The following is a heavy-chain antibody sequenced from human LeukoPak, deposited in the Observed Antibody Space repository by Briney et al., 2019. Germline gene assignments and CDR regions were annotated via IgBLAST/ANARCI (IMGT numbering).Heavy chain of an antibody. J-gene: IGHJ6*02. D-gene: IGHD3-10*01. CDR2: VFYRGTT. CDR1: GGSISVRNYY. Sequence: SETLSLTCTLSGGSISVRNYYWAWIRQPPGMGLEFIANVFYRGTTYYNPSLKSRVTISVGTSKSQFSLNVKSVTAADTAVYYRARLYFPNYGMDVWGQGTTVTVSS. V-gene: IGHV4-39*01. CDR3: ARLYFPNYGMDV.